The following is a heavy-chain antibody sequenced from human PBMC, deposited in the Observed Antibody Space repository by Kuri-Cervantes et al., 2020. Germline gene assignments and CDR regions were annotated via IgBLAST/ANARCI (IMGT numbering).Heavy chain of an antibody. CDR3: ASSNNWGDTHGFDY. V-gene: IGHV6-1*01. CDR1: GDSVSSNSAA. J-gene: IGHJ4*02. CDR2: TYYRSKWYN. Sequence: SETLSLSCAISGDSVSSNSAAWNWIRQSPSRGLEWLGRTYYRSKWYNDYAVSVKSRITINPDTSKNQFSLQLNSVTPEDTAVYYCASSNNWGDTHGFDYWGQGTLVTVSS. D-gene: IGHD7-27*01.